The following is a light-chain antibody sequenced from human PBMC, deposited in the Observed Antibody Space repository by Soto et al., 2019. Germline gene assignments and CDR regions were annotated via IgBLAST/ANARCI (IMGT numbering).Light chain of an antibody. CDR3: CSYAGSPYV. CDR2: EGS. V-gene: IGLV2-23*01. Sequence: QSALTQPASVSGSPGQSITMSCTGTSSDVGSYNFVSWYQQYPGKAPKLMIYEGSKRPSGVSNRFSGSKSGNTASLTSSGIQAEDEADSCRCSYAGSPYVFGTGTKLTVL. CDR1: SSDVGSYNF. J-gene: IGLJ1*01.